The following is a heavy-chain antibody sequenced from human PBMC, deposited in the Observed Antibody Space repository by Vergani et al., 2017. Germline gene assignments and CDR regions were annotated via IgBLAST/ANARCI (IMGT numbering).Heavy chain of an antibody. CDR1: GFTFSSYA. J-gene: IGHJ6*03. CDR3: AKAGIVVPAAXTGIRAYYYYYMDV. D-gene: IGHD2-2*01. Sequence: EVQLLESGGGLVQPGGSLRLSCAASGFTFSSYAMSWVRQAPGKGLEWVSAISGSGGSTYYADSVKGRFTISRDNSNNTLYLQMNSLRAEDTAVYYCAKAGIVVPAAXTGIRAYYYYYMDVWGKGTTVTVSS. CDR2: ISGSGGST. V-gene: IGHV3-23*01.